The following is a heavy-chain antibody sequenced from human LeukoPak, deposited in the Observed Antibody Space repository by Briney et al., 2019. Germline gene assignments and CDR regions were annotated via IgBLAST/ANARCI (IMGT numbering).Heavy chain of an antibody. CDR1: GYTLTELS. V-gene: IGHV1-24*01. CDR2: FDPEDGET. D-gene: IGHD3-3*01. CDR3: ARGYDFWSGRWFDP. Sequence: ASVKVSCKVSGYTLTELSMHWVRQAPGKGLEWMGGFDPEDGETIYAQKFQGRVTMTRDTSTSTVYMELSSLRSEDTAVYYCARGYDFWSGRWFDPWGQGTLVTVSS. J-gene: IGHJ5*02.